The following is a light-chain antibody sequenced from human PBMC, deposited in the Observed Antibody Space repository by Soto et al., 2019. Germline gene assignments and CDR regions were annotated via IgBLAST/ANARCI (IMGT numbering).Light chain of an antibody. CDR1: SSTIGAGYD. V-gene: IGLV1-40*01. Sequence: QSVLTQPPSVSGAPGQRVTISCTGSSSTIGAGYDVQWYQQLPGAAPRLLIFGNTNRPSGVPDRFSGCRSGTSASLAISGLQAVDEADYYCQSYDISLSVSVVFGGGTQLTVL. CDR2: GNT. CDR3: QSYDISLSVSVV. J-gene: IGLJ2*01.